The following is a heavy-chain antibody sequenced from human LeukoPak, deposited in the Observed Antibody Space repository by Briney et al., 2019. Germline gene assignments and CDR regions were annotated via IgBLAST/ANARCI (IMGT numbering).Heavy chain of an antibody. V-gene: IGHV3-21*01. CDR3: ARVGHPRAIVVVPAASDY. D-gene: IGHD2-2*01. CDR1: GFTFSSYS. Sequence: PGGSLRLSCAASGFTFSSYSMNWVRQAPGKGLEWVSSISSSSSYIYYADSVKGRFTISRDNAKNSLYLQMNSLRAEDTAVYYCARVGHPRAIVVVPAASDYWGQGTLVTVSS. J-gene: IGHJ4*02. CDR2: ISSSSSYI.